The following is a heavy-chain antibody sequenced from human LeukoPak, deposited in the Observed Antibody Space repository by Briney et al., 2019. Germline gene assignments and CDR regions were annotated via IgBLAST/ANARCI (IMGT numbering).Heavy chain of an antibody. CDR1: GGSISSYY. CDR3: ARVAPSETYYYDSSGYTTGYYFDY. V-gene: IGHV4-4*07. D-gene: IGHD3-22*01. J-gene: IGHJ4*02. Sequence: SETLSLTCTVSGGSISSYYWSWIRQPAGKGLEWIGRIYTSGSTNYNPSLKSRVTMSVDTSKNQFSLKLSSVTAADTAVYYCARVAPSETYYYDSSGYTTGYYFDYWGQGTLVTVSS. CDR2: IYTSGST.